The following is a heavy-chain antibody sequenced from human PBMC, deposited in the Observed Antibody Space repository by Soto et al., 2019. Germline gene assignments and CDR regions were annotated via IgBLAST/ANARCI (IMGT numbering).Heavy chain of an antibody. J-gene: IGHJ6*02. V-gene: IGHV1-3*01. D-gene: IGHD3-10*01. CDR1: GYTFTDFA. Sequence: ASVKVSCKASGYTFTDFAVNWVRQAPGQRLEWVGWINAGDGDTKYFQRFQGRVTITRDTSASTVYLEMGSLTSEDTAVYYCARDDNLWFGECPTPFYNGLDAWGQGTTVTVSS. CDR2: INAGDGDT. CDR3: ARDDNLWFGECPTPFYNGLDA.